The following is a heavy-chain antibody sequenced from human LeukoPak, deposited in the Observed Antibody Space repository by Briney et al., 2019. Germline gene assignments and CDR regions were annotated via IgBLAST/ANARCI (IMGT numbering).Heavy chain of an antibody. CDR3: ARGRGYSHGYGDY. Sequence: GASVKVSCKASGYTFTSYAMNWVRQSPGHGLKWRGWINTNTGNPTYTQSFTGRFVVSLDTSASTASLHISSRKAEDTAVYYCARGRGYSHGYGDYWGQGTVVTVSS. CDR2: INTNTGNP. V-gene: IGHV7-4-1*02. D-gene: IGHD5-18*01. CDR1: GYTFTSYA. J-gene: IGHJ4*02.